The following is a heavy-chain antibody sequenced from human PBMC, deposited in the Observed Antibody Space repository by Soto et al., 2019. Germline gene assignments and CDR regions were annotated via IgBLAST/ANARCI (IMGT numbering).Heavy chain of an antibody. CDR1: GGSISSYY. CDR2: IYYSGST. V-gene: IGHV4-59*08. D-gene: IGHD3-9*01. CDR3: ARHTRTYYDILTGTVVNWAFDI. Sequence: QVQLQESGPGLVKPSETLSLTCTVSGGSISSYYWSWIRQPPGKGLEWIGYIYYSGSTNYNPSLRTRVTISVDASKNQFSLKLRSVIAADTAVYYCARHTRTYYDILTGTVVNWAFDIWGQGTTVTVSS. J-gene: IGHJ3*02.